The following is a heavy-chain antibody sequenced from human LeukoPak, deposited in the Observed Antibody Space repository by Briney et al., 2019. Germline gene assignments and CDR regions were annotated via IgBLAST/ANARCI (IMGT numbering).Heavy chain of an antibody. CDR3: ARQDPHYYYMDV. V-gene: IGHV4-39*01. CDR2: IYYSGST. Sequence: SETLSLTCTVSGGSISSSSYYWGWIRQPPGKGLGWIGSIYYSGSTYYNPSLKSRVTISVDTSKNQFSLKLSSVTAADTAVHYCARQDPHYYYMDVWGKGTTVTVSS. CDR1: GGSISSSSYY. J-gene: IGHJ6*03.